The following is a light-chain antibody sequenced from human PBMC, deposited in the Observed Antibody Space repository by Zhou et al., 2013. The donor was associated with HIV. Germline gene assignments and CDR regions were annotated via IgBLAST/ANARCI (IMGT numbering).Light chain of an antibody. J-gene: IGKJ4*01. V-gene: IGKV1-9*01. Sequence: DIQMTQSPSSVSASVGDRVTITCRASQGISTYLAWYQQKPGRAPKLLIYAASTLHSGVPSRFSGSGSGTDFSLTISSLQPEDFATYYCQQLYSYPNTFGGGTKVEIK. CDR2: AAS. CDR3: QQLYSYPNT. CDR1: QGISTY.